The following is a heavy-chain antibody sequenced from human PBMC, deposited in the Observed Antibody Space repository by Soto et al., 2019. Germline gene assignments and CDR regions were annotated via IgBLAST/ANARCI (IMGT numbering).Heavy chain of an antibody. CDR3: AKSTGYSSVVYYYYYGMDV. D-gene: IGHD6-19*01. CDR1: VFTCSSYA. CDR2: ISGSGGST. J-gene: IGHJ6*02. V-gene: IGHV3-23*01. Sequence: WWSLRLSCSASVFTCSSYAMSWFRQAPGKGLEWVSAISGSGGSTYYADSVKGRFTISRDNSKNTLYLQMNSLRAEDTAVYYCAKSTGYSSVVYYYYYGMDVWGQGTTVTVSS.